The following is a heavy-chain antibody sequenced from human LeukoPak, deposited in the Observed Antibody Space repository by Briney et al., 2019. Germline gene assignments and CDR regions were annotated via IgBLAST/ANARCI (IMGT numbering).Heavy chain of an antibody. D-gene: IGHD5-24*01. J-gene: IGHJ4*02. CDR3: AKGRWLQFGTTYFDY. CDR1: GFTFSSYA. Sequence: GGSLRLSCAASGFTFSSYAMNWVRQAPGKGLEWVSAISGSGGSTYYADSVKGRFTISRDNSENTLFLQMDSLRAEDTAVYYCAKGRWLQFGTTYFDYWGQGTLVTVSS. V-gene: IGHV3-23*01. CDR2: ISGSGGST.